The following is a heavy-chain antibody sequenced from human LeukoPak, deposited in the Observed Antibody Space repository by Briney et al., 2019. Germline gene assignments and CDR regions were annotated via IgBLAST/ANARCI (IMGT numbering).Heavy chain of an antibody. V-gene: IGHV3-23*01. CDR2: ITSAGENT. D-gene: IGHD6-19*01. CDR1: EFTFSIYA. CDR3: AKRVPGWYYCDY. Sequence: GGSLRLSCAASEFTFSIYAMSWVRQAPGKGLEWVSSITSAGENTFYTGSVKGRFTISRDNSRNTLYLQMNSLRAEDTAIYYCAKRVPGWYYCDYWGQGTVVTVSS. J-gene: IGHJ4*02.